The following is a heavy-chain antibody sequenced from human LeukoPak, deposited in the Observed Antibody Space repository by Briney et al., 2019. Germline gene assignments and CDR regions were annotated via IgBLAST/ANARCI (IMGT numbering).Heavy chain of an antibody. V-gene: IGHV3-15*01. Sequence: GGSLRLSCAASGFTFSNAWMSWVRQAPGKGLEWVGRIKSKTDGGTTDYAAPVKGRFTISGDDSKNTLYLQMNSLKTEDTAVYYCTTTLLHYRVTDAFDIWGQGTMVTVSS. CDR2: IKSKTDGGTT. CDR1: GFTFSNAW. J-gene: IGHJ3*02. D-gene: IGHD2-8*01. CDR3: TTTLLHYRVTDAFDI.